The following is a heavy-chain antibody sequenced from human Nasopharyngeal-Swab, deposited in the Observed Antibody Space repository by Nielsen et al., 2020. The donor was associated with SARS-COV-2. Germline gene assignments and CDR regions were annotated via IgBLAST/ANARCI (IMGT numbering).Heavy chain of an antibody. CDR3: ARDEGVYSSSSRGAFDI. CDR2: IYPGDSVT. V-gene: IGHV5-51*01. Sequence: GESLQMSWMGSGYSFTSYWIGWVRQMPGKGLEWMGIIYPGDSVTRYSPSFQGQVTISADKSISTAYLQWSSLKAPDTAMYYCARDEGVYSSSSRGAFDIWGQGTMVTVSS. D-gene: IGHD6-6*01. CDR1: GYSFTSYW. J-gene: IGHJ3*02.